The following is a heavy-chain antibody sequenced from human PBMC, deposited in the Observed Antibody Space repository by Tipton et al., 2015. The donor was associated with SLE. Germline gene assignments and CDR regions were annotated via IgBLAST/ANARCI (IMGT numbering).Heavy chain of an antibody. CDR3: ARELRPGFGELSPDYAFDI. CDR1: GGSISSYY. D-gene: IGHD3-10*01. V-gene: IGHV4-59*01. CDR2: IYYSGST. J-gene: IGHJ3*02. Sequence: TLSLTCTVSGGSISSYYWSWIRQYPGKGLEWIGYIYYSGSTNYNPSLKSRVTISVDTSKNQFSLKLSSVTAADTAVYYCARELRPGFGELSPDYAFDIWGQGTMVTVSS.